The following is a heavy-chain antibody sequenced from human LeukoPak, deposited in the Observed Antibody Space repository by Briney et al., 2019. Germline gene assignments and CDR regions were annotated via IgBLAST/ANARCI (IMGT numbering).Heavy chain of an antibody. V-gene: IGHV3-66*04. D-gene: IGHD4-23*01. J-gene: IGHJ3*02. CDR2: IYSGGST. CDR1: GFTFSSYG. Sequence: PGGTLRLSCAASGFTFSSYGMSWVRQAPGKGLEWVSLIYSGGSTYYADSVKGRFTISRDNSKNTLYLQMKSLRDEDTAVYYCARQKSEDYGAKKVAFDIRGQGTMVTVSS. CDR3: ARQKSEDYGAKKVAFDI.